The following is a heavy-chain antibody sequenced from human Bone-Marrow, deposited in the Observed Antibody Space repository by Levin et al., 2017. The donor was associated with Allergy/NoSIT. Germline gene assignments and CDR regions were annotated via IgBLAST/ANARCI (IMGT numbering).Heavy chain of an antibody. CDR1: GYTFSSYG. CDR2: INVNSGHT. Sequence: ASVKVSCKTSGYTFSSYGISWVRQAPGQGLEWVGWINVNSGHTNYAQRLQGRVIITTDTSTTTAYMELTSLTSDDTAVYYCARDWDYIFDYWGRGTLVTVSS. D-gene: IGHD4-11*01. CDR3: ARDWDYIFDY. V-gene: IGHV1-18*01. J-gene: IGHJ4*02.